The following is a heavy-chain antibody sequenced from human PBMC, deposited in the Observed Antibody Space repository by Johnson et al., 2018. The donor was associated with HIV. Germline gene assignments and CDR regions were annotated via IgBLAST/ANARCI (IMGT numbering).Heavy chain of an antibody. CDR1: GFTFDDYT. CDR2: ISWGGGST. J-gene: IGHJ3*01. CDR3: AFPYYYDSSAYH. V-gene: IGHV3-43*01. Sequence: VQLVESGGVVVQPGGSLRLSCAASGFTFDDYTMHWVRQAPGKGLEWVSLISWGGGSTYYANSVEGRFTNSRDNSKNTLYLQMGRLRAEDIAVYYCAFPYYYDSSAYHWGQGTMVTVSS. D-gene: IGHD3-22*01.